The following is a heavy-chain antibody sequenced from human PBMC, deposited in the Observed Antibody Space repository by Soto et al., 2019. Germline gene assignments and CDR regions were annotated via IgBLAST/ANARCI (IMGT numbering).Heavy chain of an antibody. J-gene: IGHJ4*02. V-gene: IGHV3-21*01. CDR2: IGTSGSYI. Sequence: GSLRLSCAVSGFIFSRYSMNWVRQAPGKGLEWVSSIGTSGSYIYDAESMKGRFTISREKTKDSMYLKMNSLRAEDTAIYYCARGSAFIGLDYWGQGT. D-gene: IGHD1-26*01. CDR1: GFIFSRYS. CDR3: ARGSAFIGLDY.